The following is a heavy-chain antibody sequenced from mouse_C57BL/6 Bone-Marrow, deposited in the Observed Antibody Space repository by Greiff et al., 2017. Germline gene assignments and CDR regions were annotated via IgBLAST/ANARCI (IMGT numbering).Heavy chain of an antibody. CDR3: TRSGLLLRSWYFDV. Sequence: QVQLKESGAELVRPGASVTLSCKASGYTFTDYEMHWVKQTPVHGLEWIGAIDPETGGTAYNQKFKGKAILTADKSSSTAYMELRSLTSEYSAFYYCTRSGLLLRSWYFDVWGTGTTVTVSS. D-gene: IGHD1-1*01. CDR1: GYTFTDYE. CDR2: IDPETGGT. J-gene: IGHJ1*03. V-gene: IGHV1-15*01.